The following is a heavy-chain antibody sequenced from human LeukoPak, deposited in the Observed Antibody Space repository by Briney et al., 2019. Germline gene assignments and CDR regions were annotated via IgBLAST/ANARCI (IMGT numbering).Heavy chain of an antibody. Sequence: GGSLRLSCAASGFTYSNYWMTWVRQAPGKGLEWVANIKQDGSEQYYVDSVKGRFTISRDNSKNTLYLQMNSLRAEDTAVYYCAKDGVGWGQGTLVTVSS. CDR3: AKDGVG. V-gene: IGHV3-7*01. CDR2: IKQDGSEQ. D-gene: IGHD2-15*01. CDR1: GFTYSNYW. J-gene: IGHJ4*02.